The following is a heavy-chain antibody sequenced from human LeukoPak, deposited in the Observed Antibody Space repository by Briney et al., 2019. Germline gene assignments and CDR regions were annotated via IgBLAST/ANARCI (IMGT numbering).Heavy chain of an antibody. CDR1: GGSFSGYY. CDR3: AGGRRGKTFDY. Sequence: SETLSLTCAVYGGSFSGYYWSWIRQPPGKGLEWIGEINHSGSTNYNPSLKSRVTISVDTSKNQFSLKLSSVTAADTAVYYCAGGRRGKTFDYWGQGTLVTVSS. D-gene: IGHD3-16*01. J-gene: IGHJ4*02. CDR2: INHSGST. V-gene: IGHV4-34*01.